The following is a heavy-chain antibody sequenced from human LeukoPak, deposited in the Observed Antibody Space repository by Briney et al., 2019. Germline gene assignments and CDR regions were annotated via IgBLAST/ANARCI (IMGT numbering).Heavy chain of an antibody. Sequence: GGSLRLSCAASGFTFSSYCTHWVRPAPGKGLEWVAVISYDGSNQYYADSVKGRFTISRDNSKNTLYLQMNSLRAEDTAVYYCAKSAYYDSSGLNWFDPWGQGTLVTVSS. CDR3: AKSAYYDSSGLNWFDP. CDR2: ISYDGSNQ. J-gene: IGHJ5*02. CDR1: GFTFSSYC. D-gene: IGHD3-22*01. V-gene: IGHV3-30*18.